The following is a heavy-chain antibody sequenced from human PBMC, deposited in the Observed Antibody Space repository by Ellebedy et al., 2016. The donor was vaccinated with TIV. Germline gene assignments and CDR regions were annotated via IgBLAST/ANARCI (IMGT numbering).Heavy chain of an antibody. J-gene: IGHJ4*02. CDR1: GFGFSSDW. V-gene: IGHV3-21*03. CDR3: ARLADLWFGEIFD. CDR2: ITDSSRT. D-gene: IGHD3-10*01. Sequence: GESLKISCAASGFGFSSDWMDWVRQAPGKGLEWVSSITDSSRTFYRDSVKGRFTISRDNAKHSLYLEMSSLRVEDTAVYYCARLADLWFGEIFDWGQGTLVTVSS.